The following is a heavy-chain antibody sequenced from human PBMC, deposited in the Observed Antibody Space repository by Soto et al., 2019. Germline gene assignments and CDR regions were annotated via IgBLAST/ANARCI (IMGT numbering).Heavy chain of an antibody. J-gene: IGHJ4*02. CDR1: GGSISSYY. Sequence: QVQLQESGPGLVKPSETLSLTCTVSGGSISSYYWSWIRQPPGKGLEWIGYIYYSGSTNYNPSLKSRVTISVNTSKNQFPLKLSSVTAADTAVYYCARYGDTAMVLDYWGQGTLVTVSS. CDR2: IYYSGST. V-gene: IGHV4-59*01. CDR3: ARYGDTAMVLDY. D-gene: IGHD5-18*01.